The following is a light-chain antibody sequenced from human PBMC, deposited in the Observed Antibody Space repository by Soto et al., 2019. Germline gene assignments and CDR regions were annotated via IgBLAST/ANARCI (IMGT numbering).Light chain of an antibody. Sequence: DIQMTQSPSTLSASVGDRVTITCRASQSISVWLAWYQQKAGKAPNLLIYKASRLESGVPSRFSGSGSETEFALTSSGLQPGDSATYYCQQDNSYSPTFGQGTKVDIK. CDR1: QSISVW. V-gene: IGKV1-5*03. CDR3: QQDNSYSPT. CDR2: KAS. J-gene: IGKJ1*01.